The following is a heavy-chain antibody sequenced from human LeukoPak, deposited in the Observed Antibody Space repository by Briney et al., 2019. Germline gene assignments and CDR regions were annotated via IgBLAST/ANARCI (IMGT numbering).Heavy chain of an antibody. J-gene: IGHJ4*02. V-gene: IGHV1-2*04. D-gene: IGHD3-16*02. CDR2: INPNSGGT. CDR1: GYTFTAYY. Sequence: ASVKVSCKASGYTFTAYYLHWVRQAPGQGLEWMGWINPNSGGTNYAQKFKGWVTLTRDTSINTTYMELSRLASDVTAVYFCARGSPGSYLGYWGQGTLVTVSS. CDR3: ARGSPGSYLGY.